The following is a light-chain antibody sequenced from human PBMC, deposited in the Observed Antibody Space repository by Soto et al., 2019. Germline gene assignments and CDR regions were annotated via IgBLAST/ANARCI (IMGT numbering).Light chain of an antibody. CDR2: GAS. J-gene: IGKJ4*01. CDR3: QRYNNWPLT. CDR1: QSVSSSY. Sequence: EIVLTQSPGTLSLSPGERATLSCRASQSVSSSYLAWYQQKPGQAPRLLIYGASSRATGIPGRFSGSGSGPEFTLTINSLQSEDFAIYYCQRYNNWPLTFGGGTKVESK. V-gene: IGKV3D-15*01.